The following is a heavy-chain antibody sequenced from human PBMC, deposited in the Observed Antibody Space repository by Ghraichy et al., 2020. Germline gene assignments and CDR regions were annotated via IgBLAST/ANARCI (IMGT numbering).Heavy chain of an antibody. J-gene: IGHJ4*02. CDR2: ISYDGSNK. CDR1: GFTFSSYG. D-gene: IGHD5-12*01. Sequence: GGSLRLSCAASGFTFSSYGMHWVRQAPGKGLEWVAVISYDGSNKYYADSVKGRFTISRDNSKNTLYLQMNSLRAEDTAVYYCAKVGSGGYGGDYWGQGTLVTVSS. CDR3: AKVGSGGYGGDY. V-gene: IGHV3-30*18.